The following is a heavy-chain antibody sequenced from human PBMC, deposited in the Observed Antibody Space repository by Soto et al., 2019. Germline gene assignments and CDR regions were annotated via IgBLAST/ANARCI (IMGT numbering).Heavy chain of an antibody. CDR2: ISYDGSNK. V-gene: IGHV3-30*18. Sequence: GGSLRLSCAASGFTFSSYGMHWVRQAPGKGLEWVAVISYDGSNKYYADSVKGRFTISRDNSKNTLYLQMNSLRAEDTAVYYCAKDAYRIQLWYDFEDYWGQGTLVTVSS. D-gene: IGHD5-18*01. J-gene: IGHJ4*02. CDR3: AKDAYRIQLWYDFEDY. CDR1: GFTFSSYG.